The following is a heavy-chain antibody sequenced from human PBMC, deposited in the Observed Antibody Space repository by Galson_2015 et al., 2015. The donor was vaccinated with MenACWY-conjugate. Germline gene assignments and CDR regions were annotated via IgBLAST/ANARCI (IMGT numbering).Heavy chain of an antibody. CDR1: GGTFSRYA. V-gene: IGHV1-69*13. CDR3: AKGADRNFGDYEASDY. J-gene: IGHJ4*02. D-gene: IGHD4-17*01. CDR2: IIPIFGRA. Sequence: SVKVSCKASGGTFSRYAINWVRQAPGQGLEWMGGIIPIFGRANYAQRFEVRVIISADESTTTTYMERSSLRSDDTAVYYCAKGADRNFGDYEASDYWGQGTLVTGSS.